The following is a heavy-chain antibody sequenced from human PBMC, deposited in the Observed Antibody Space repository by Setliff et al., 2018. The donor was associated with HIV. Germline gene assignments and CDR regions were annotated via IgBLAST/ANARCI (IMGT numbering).Heavy chain of an antibody. CDR3: ARGALLAVFDFDH. Sequence: ASVKVSCKASGYTFTGHDLHWVRQAPGQGLEWMGWINHNSGGGNYAQKFQGRVTMTRDTSISTAYMELSSLRSDDTAVYFCARGALLAVFDFDHWGHGTQVTVSS. D-gene: IGHD3-10*01. J-gene: IGHJ4*01. V-gene: IGHV1-2*02. CDR1: GYTFTGHD. CDR2: INHNSGGG.